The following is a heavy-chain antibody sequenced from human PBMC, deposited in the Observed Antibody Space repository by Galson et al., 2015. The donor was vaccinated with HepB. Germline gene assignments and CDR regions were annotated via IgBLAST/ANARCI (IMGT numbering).Heavy chain of an antibody. J-gene: IGHJ6*03. Sequence: SLRLSCAASEFTFINAWMTWVRQAPGKGLEWVGRIKSKSDGGTTDYAAPVKGRFTISRDDSKNTMYLQMDSLRTEDTAVYYCTIGTLELRDYYYYYLDVWGKGTTVTVSS. V-gene: IGHV3-15*01. CDR1: EFTFINAW. D-gene: IGHD1-7*01. CDR3: TIGTLELRDYYYYYLDV. CDR2: IKSKSDGGTT.